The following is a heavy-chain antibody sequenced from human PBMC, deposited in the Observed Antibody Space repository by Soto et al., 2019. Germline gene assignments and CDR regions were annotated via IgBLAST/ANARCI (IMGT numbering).Heavy chain of an antibody. CDR2: ISSNGGST. D-gene: IGHD2-21*02. CDR1: GFTFSSYA. V-gene: IGHV3-64*01. CDR3: ARGRGGDCCSAEYFQH. Sequence: GESLKISCAASGFTFSSYAMHWVRQAPGKGLEYVSAISSNGGSTYYANSVKGRFTISRDNSKNTLYLQMGSLRAEDMAVYYCARGRGGDCCSAEYFQHWGQGTLVTVSS. J-gene: IGHJ1*01.